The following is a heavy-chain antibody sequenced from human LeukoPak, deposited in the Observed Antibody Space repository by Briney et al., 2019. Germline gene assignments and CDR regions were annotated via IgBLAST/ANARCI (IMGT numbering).Heavy chain of an antibody. V-gene: IGHV3-23*01. D-gene: IGHD3-3*01. CDR2: ISGSGGST. CDR1: GFTFSGYA. CDR3: AKDPDYDFWSGYYMPEAFDI. Sequence: PGGYLRLYCAASGFTFSGYAMSWVRQAPGKGLEWVSAISGSGGSTYYADSVKGRFTISRDNSKTTLYLQMNSLIAEDTAVYYCAKDPDYDFWSGYYMPEAFDIWGQGTMVTVPS. J-gene: IGHJ3*02.